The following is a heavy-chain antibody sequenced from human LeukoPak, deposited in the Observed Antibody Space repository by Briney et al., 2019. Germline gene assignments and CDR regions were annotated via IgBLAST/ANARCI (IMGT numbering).Heavy chain of an antibody. CDR3: ARGYWNFGL. V-gene: IGHV3-7*01. J-gene: IGHJ2*01. CDR1: GFSISNYW. Sequence: GGSLRLSCVASGFSISNYWMTWVRQAPGKGLEWVANIKQDGSEKNYVDSVKGRFTSSRDNAKDSLFLQMNRLRVEDSAVYYCARGYWNFGLWGRGTQVTVSS. CDR2: IKQDGSEK.